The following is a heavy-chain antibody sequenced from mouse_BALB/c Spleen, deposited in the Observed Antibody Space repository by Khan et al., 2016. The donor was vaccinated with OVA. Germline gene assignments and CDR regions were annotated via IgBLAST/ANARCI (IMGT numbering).Heavy chain of an antibody. V-gene: IGHV1S137*01. Sequence: VQLQESGAELVRPGVSVKISCKGSGYTFTDFTIHWVKQSHALSLEWIGVISTYYGDVTYNQKFKGKATMTVDKSSSTTYTELARLTSEDSAIYYCKGGGGGSRFAYWGQGTLVTVSA. CDR2: ISTYYGDV. J-gene: IGHJ3*01. CDR3: KGGGGGSRFAY. CDR1: GYTFTDFT.